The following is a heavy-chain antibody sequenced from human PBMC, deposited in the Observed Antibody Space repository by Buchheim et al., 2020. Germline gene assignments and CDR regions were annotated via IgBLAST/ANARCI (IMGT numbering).Heavy chain of an antibody. Sequence: QVQLVESGGGVVQPGRSLRLSCAASGFTFSSYGMHWVRQAPGKGLEWVAVIWYDGSNKYYADSVKGRFTISRDNSKNTLYLQMNSRRAEDTAVYYCARDSMAAAGFDPWGQGTL. V-gene: IGHV3-33*01. D-gene: IGHD6-13*01. J-gene: IGHJ5*02. CDR3: ARDSMAAAGFDP. CDR2: IWYDGSNK. CDR1: GFTFSSYG.